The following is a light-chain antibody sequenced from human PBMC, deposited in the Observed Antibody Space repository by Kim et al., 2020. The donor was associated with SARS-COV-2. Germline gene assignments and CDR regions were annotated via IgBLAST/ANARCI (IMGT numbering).Light chain of an antibody. CDR1: QSVGNN. CDR3: QQYNNWPRT. V-gene: IGKV3-15*01. CDR2: GAS. Sequence: EILMTQSPATLSVSPGERAALSCRASQSVGNNLAWYQQKPGQAPRLLISGASTTATGVPARFSGSGSGTEFTLTISSLQFEDFAVYFCQQYNNWPRTFGQGTKVDIK. J-gene: IGKJ1*01.